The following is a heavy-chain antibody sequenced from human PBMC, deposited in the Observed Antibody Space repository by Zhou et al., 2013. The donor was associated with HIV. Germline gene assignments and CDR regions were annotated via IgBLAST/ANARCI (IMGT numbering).Heavy chain of an antibody. CDR3: AREYCSSTSCRYYFDY. CDR2: IIPIFGTA. D-gene: IGHD2-2*01. V-gene: IGHV1-69*05. CDR1: GGTFSSYA. Sequence: QVQLVQSGAEVKKPGSSVKVSCKASGGTFSSYAISWVRQAPGQGLEWMGGIIPIFGTANYAQKFQGRVTITTDESTSTAYMELSSLRSEDTAVYYCAREYCSSTSCRYYFDYWGQGTLVTVSS. J-gene: IGHJ4*02.